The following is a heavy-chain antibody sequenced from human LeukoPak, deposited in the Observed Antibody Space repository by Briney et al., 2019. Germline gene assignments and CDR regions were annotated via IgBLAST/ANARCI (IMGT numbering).Heavy chain of an antibody. J-gene: IGHJ4*02. V-gene: IGHV3-21*01. CDR2: ISSSSSYI. CDR3: ARDNSVDPYDY. D-gene: IGHD2/OR15-2a*01. CDR1: GFTFSSYS. Sequence: GGSLRLSCAASGFTFSSYSMNWVRQAPGKGLEWVSSISSSSSYIYYADSVKGRFTISRDNAKNSLYLQMNSPRAEDTAVYYCARDNSVDPYDYWGQGTLVTVSS.